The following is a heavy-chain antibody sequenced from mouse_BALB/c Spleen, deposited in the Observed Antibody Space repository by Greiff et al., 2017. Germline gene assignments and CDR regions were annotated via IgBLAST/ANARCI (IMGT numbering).Heavy chain of an antibody. CDR3: NADYGAMDY. D-gene: IGHD1-1*02. V-gene: IGHV14-4*02. J-gene: IGHJ4*01. CDR1: GFNINDYY. Sequence: VQLQQSGAELVRSGASVKLSCTASGFNINDYYMHWVKQRPEQGLEWIGWIDPENGDTEYAPKFQGMSTMTADTSSNTAYLQISSLTSENTAVYYCNADYGAMDYWGQGTSVTVSS. CDR2: IDPENGDT.